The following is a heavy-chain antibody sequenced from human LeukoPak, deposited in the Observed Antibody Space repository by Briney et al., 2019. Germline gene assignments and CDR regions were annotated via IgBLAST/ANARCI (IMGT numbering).Heavy chain of an antibody. V-gene: IGHV4-31*03. J-gene: IGHJ3*02. CDR2: IYYSGST. D-gene: IGHD3-22*01. CDR1: GGSISSGGYY. Sequence: SQTLSRTCTVSGGSISSGGYYWSWIRQHPGKGLEWIGYIYYSGSTYYNPSLKSRVTISVDTSKNQFSLKLSSVTAADTAVYYCAGLTMTDAFDIWGQGTMVTVSS. CDR3: AGLTMTDAFDI.